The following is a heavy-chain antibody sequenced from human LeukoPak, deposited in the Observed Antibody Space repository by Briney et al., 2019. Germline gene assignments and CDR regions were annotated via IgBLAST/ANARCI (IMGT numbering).Heavy chain of an antibody. CDR1: GDSIGSYY. CDR3: ARDRSGMDV. V-gene: IGHV4-59*01. J-gene: IGHJ6*02. CDR2: IYYSGST. Sequence: SETLSLTCTASGDSIGSYYWSWIRQPPGKGLEWIGYIYYSGSTNYNPSLKSRVTTSVDTSKNQVSLNLSSVTAADTAVYYCARDRSGMDVWGQGTTVTVSS.